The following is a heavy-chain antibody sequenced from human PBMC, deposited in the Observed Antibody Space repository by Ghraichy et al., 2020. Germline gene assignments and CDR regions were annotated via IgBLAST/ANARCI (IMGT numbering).Heavy chain of an antibody. CDR2: ISGSGGST. J-gene: IGHJ6*02. V-gene: IGHV3-23*01. CDR1: GFTFSSYA. CDR3: AKGGGGYCSSTSCYGNYYYYGMDV. Sequence: GGSLRLSCAASGFTFSSYAMSWVRQAPGKGLEWVSAISGSGGSTYYADSVKGRFTISRDNSKNTLYLQMNSLRAEDTAVYYCAKGGGGYCSSTSCYGNYYYYGMDVWGQGTTVTVSS. D-gene: IGHD2-2*01.